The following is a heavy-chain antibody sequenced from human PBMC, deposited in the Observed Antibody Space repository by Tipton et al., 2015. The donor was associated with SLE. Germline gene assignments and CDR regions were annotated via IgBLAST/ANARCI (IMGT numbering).Heavy chain of an antibody. V-gene: IGHV5-51*03. CDR2: IFPSDSDT. D-gene: IGHD6-19*01. CDR3: ARVGGAGWYEIDY. CDR1: GYSFTTYW. J-gene: IGHJ4*02. Sequence: QLVQSGAEVKKPGESLKISCKGFGYSFTTYWIGWVRQVPGKGLEWMGIIFPSDSDTRYSPSFQGQVTISADKSIDSVYLQWSSLKTSDTAIYYCARVGGAGWYEIDYWGQGTLLTVSS.